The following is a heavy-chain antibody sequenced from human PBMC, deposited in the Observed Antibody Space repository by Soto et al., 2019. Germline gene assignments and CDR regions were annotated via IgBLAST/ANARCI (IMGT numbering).Heavy chain of an antibody. D-gene: IGHD3-3*01. J-gene: IGHJ6*03. CDR2: IYHSGST. V-gene: IGHV4-4*02. CDR3: VKVGIFGVAIRPYYMDV. Sequence: SETLSLTCAVSGGSISSSNWWSWVRQPPGKGLEWIGEIYHSGSTNYNPSLKSRVTISVDKSKNQFSLKLSSVTAADTAVYYCVKVGIFGVAIRPYYMDVWGKGTTVTVSS. CDR1: GGSISSSNW.